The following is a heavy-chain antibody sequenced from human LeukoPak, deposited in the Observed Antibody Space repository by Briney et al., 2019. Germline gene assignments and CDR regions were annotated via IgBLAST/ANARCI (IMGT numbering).Heavy chain of an antibody. D-gene: IGHD5-18*01. CDR1: GFSFSTYN. J-gene: IGHJ4*02. CDR2: ISSSSNAR. CDR3: ASLQLWSLGY. V-gene: IGHV3-48*01. Sequence: GGSLRLSCAASGFSFSTYNMNWVRQAPGKGLEWVSYISSSSNARYYADSVQGRFTLSRDNAKNSLYLQMNSLRGEDTAVYYCASLQLWSLGYWGQGTLVTVSS.